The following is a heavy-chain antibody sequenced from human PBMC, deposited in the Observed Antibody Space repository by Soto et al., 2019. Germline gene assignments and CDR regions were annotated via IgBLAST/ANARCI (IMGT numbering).Heavy chain of an antibody. CDR2: IYYSGST. V-gene: IGHV4-39*01. Sequence: SETLSLTCTVSGGSISSSSYYWGWIRQPPGKGLEWIGSIYYSGSTYYNPSLKSRVTISVDTSKNQFSLKLSSVTAADTAVYYCARHRVAVYFDYWGQGTMVTVYS. J-gene: IGHJ4*02. D-gene: IGHD6-19*01. CDR1: GGSISSSSYY. CDR3: ARHRVAVYFDY.